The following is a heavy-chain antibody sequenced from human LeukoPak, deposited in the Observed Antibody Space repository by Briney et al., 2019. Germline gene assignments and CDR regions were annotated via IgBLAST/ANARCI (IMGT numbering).Heavy chain of an antibody. D-gene: IGHD6-13*01. CDR2: ISYSGST. CDR3: ARGYRNNWRFDY. J-gene: IGHJ4*02. CDR1: GGSVRSDSNY. V-gene: IGHV4-61*01. Sequence: PSETLSLTCTVSGGSVRSDSNYWSWIRQPPGKGLEWIGCISYSGSTDYNPSLKSRVSMSLGTSKNELSLKLGSVTAADTAFYYCARGYRNNWRFDYWGQGTLVTVSS.